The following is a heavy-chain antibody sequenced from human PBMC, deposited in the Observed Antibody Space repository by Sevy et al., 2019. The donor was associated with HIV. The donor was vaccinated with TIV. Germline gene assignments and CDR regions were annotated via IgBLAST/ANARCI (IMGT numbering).Heavy chain of an antibody. CDR1: GFTFSSAW. V-gene: IGHV3-15*01. CDR2: IKSEFDGGAI. J-gene: IGHJ6*02. Sequence: GGSLRLSCTASGFTFSSAWMSWVRQAPGKGLEWVGRIKSEFDGGAIDYAAPVKGRFSISREDSKKTVYLQMNSLKTGDTAVYYCITDPAYRGYDEEVINYYFYGMDVWGQGTTVTVSS. D-gene: IGHD5-12*01. CDR3: ITDPAYRGYDEEVINYYFYGMDV.